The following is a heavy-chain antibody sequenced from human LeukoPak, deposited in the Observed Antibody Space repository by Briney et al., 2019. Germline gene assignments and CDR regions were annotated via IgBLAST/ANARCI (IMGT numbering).Heavy chain of an antibody. D-gene: IGHD4-17*01. CDR2: ISGTNDNT. CDR1: GFTFNSYA. CDR3: AKGRGTTATSAATY. V-gene: IGHV3-23*01. Sequence: GGSLRLSSAASGFTFNSYAMSWVRQAPGKGLEWVSSISGTNDNTYYADSVKDRFTISRDNSKTTLSLQMNSLRAEDTAVYYCAKGRGTTATSAATYWGRGTLVTVSS. J-gene: IGHJ4*02.